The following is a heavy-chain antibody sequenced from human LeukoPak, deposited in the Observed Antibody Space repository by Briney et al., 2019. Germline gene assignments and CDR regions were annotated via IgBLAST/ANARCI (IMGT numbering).Heavy chain of an antibody. V-gene: IGHV3-30*18. Sequence: PGGSLRLSCAASGFTFSSYGMHWVRQAPGKGLEWVAVISYDGSNKYYADSVKGRFTISRDNSKNTLYLQMNSLRAEDTAVYYCAKDCDIVVVVAADCHNWFDPWGQGTLVTVSS. J-gene: IGHJ5*02. CDR3: AKDCDIVVVVAADCHNWFDP. D-gene: IGHD2-15*01. CDR1: GFTFSSYG. CDR2: ISYDGSNK.